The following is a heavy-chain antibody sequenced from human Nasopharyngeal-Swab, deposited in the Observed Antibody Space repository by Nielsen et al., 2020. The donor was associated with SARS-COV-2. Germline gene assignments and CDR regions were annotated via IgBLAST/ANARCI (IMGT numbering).Heavy chain of an antibody. CDR3: ASSPGIAAPTGMDV. CDR1: GFTFSSYA. CDR2: ISYDGSNK. D-gene: IGHD6-13*01. J-gene: IGHJ6*02. V-gene: IGHV3-30*04. Sequence: GESLKISCAASGFTFSSYAMHWVRQAPGKGLEWVAVISYDGSNKYYADSVKGRFTISRDNSKNTLYLQMNSLRAGDTAVYYCASSPGIAAPTGMDVWGQGTTVTVSS.